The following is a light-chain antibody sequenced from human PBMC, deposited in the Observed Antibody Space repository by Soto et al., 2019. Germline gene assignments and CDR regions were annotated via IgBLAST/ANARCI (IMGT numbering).Light chain of an antibody. V-gene: IGKV1-27*01. CDR3: QKYDSDPRT. CDR1: QAISNF. J-gene: IGKJ1*01. CDR2: GSS. Sequence: DIQMTQTPSSLSASVGDRVTIACRASQAISNFLAWYQQKPGKVPTLLVYGSSTLQSGVPSRFSGSGSGTDFTLTISSLQPEDAATYYCQKYDSDPRTFGQGTKVDI.